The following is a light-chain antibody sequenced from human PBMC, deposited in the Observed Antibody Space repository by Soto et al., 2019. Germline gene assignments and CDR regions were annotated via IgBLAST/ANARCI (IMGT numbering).Light chain of an antibody. Sequence: DIQMTQSPSSLSASVGDRVTITCRASQSISTYLNWYQQKPGKAPKLLIYAASSLQSGVPSRFSGSGSGTDFTRTISSLQPEDFATYYCQPSYTTPRTFGQGTKLEIK. J-gene: IGKJ2*01. V-gene: IGKV1-39*01. CDR3: QPSYTTPRT. CDR2: AAS. CDR1: QSISTY.